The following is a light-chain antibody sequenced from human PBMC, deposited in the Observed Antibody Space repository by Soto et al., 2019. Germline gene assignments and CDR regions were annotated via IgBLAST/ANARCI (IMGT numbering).Light chain of an antibody. CDR2: KAS. J-gene: IGKJ1*01. Sequence: DIQMTQSPSTLSASLVDRVTITCRASQSISSWLAWYQQKPGKAPNLLIYKASSLQSGVPSRFSGSGSGTEFTLTISSLQPDDFATYYCQQYNSYSWTFGRGTKVEIK. CDR1: QSISSW. V-gene: IGKV1-5*03. CDR3: QQYNSYSWT.